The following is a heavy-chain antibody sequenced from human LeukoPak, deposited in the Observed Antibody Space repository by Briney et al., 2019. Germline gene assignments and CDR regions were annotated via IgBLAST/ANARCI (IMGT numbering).Heavy chain of an antibody. D-gene: IGHD3-22*01. CDR3: ARGTYYYDSSGYYDFDY. J-gene: IGHJ4*02. Sequence: PSQTLSLTCTVSGASISSTSYYWSWIRQPPGKGLEWIGEINHSGSTNYNPSLKSRVTISVDTSKNQFSLKLSSVTAADTAVYYCARGTYYYDSSGYYDFDYWGQGTLVTVSS. CDR1: GASISSTSYY. CDR2: INHSGST. V-gene: IGHV4-39*07.